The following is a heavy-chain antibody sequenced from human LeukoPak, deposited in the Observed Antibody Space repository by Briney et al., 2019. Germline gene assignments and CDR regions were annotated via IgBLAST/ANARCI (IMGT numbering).Heavy chain of an antibody. CDR2: INEDGSIT. J-gene: IGHJ4*02. CDR3: ARSPLGIAPFDY. V-gene: IGHV3-74*01. Sequence: GGSLRLSCAVSGFTFRTYWMHWVRQVPGEGLVWVSRINEDGSITNYADSVKGRFSISRDNAKNTLYLQMNSLRAEDTAVYYCARSPLGIAPFDYWGQGTLVTVSS. D-gene: IGHD7-27*01. CDR1: GFTFRTYW.